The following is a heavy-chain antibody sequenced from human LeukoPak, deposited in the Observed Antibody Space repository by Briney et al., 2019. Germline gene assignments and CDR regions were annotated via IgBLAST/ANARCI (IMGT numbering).Heavy chain of an antibody. CDR2: INHSGST. D-gene: IGHD6-19*01. CDR1: GGSFSGYY. Sequence: SETLSLTCAVYGGSFSGYYWSWIRQPPGKGLEWIGEINHSGSTNYNPSLKSRVTISVDTSKNQFSLKLSSVTAADTAVYYCARGGGGWYSNYWGQGTLVSVSS. J-gene: IGHJ4*02. CDR3: ARGGGGWYSNY. V-gene: IGHV4-34*01.